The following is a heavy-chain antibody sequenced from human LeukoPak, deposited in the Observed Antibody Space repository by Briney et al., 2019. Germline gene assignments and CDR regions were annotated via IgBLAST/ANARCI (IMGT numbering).Heavy chain of an antibody. Sequence: SETLSLTCAVYGGSFSGYYWSWIRQPPGKGLEWIGEINHSGSTNYNPSLKSRVTISVDTSKNQFSLKLSSVTAADTAVYYCARDWTPLGGGGGFDYWGQGTLVTVSS. J-gene: IGHJ4*02. V-gene: IGHV4-34*01. CDR2: INHSGST. CDR3: ARDWTPLGGGGGFDY. D-gene: IGHD1-1*01. CDR1: GGSFSGYY.